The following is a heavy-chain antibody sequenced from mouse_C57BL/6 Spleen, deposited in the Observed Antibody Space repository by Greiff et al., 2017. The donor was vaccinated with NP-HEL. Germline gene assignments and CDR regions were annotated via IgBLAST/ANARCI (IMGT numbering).Heavy chain of an antibody. CDR2: INPGSGGT. D-gene: IGHD2-1*01. CDR1: GYAFTNYL. CDR3: AIYYGSH. V-gene: IGHV1-54*01. Sequence: VQLQQSGAELVRPGTSVKVSCKASGYAFTNYLIEWVKQRPGQGLEWIGVINPGSGGTNYNEKFKGKATLTADKSSSTAYMQLSSLTSEDSAVYFCAIYYGSHWGQGTLVTVSA. J-gene: IGHJ3*01.